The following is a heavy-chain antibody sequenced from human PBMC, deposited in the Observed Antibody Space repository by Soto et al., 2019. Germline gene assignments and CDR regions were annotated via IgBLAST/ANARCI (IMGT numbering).Heavy chain of an antibody. J-gene: IGHJ5*02. Sequence: QVHLVQSGAEVRQPGASVKVSCTFSGGPFTGFTFSWLRQAAGQGFEWMGRIIPVVGLAEPAKRCQDRPTLTADTSTYTIHMELSSLRFDDTAVYFCVGDDGSEINWFDPWGQGTRVTVSS. D-gene: IGHD3-10*01. CDR1: GGPFTGFT. CDR2: IIPVVGLA. CDR3: VGDDGSEINWFDP. V-gene: IGHV1-69*08.